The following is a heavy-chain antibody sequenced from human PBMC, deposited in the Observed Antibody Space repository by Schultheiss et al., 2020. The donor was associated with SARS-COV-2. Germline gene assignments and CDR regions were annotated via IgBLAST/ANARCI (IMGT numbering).Heavy chain of an antibody. J-gene: IGHJ6*02. CDR1: GFTVSSNY. CDR3: ARDRGFGDERIYYYYGMDV. Sequence: GGSLRLSCAASGFTVSSNYMSWVRQAPGKGLEWVSAISGSGGSTYYADSVKGRFTISRDNAKNSLYLQMNSLRSEDTALYHCARDRGFGDERIYYYYGMDVWGQGTTVTVSS. V-gene: IGHV3-23*01. D-gene: IGHD3-10*01. CDR2: ISGSGGST.